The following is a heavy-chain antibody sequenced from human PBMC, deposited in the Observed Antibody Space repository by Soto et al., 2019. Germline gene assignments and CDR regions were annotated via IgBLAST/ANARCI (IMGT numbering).Heavy chain of an antibody. V-gene: IGHV1-18*04. CDR3: ARDYAYYDSSGYYPDAFDI. D-gene: IGHD3-22*01. Sequence: ASVKVSCKASGYTFTSYGIRWVRQAPGQGLEWMGWISAYNGNTNYAQKLQGRVTMTTDTSTSTAYMELRSLRSDDTAVYYCARDYAYYDSSGYYPDAFDIWGQGTMVTVSS. CDR2: ISAYNGNT. CDR1: GYTFTSYG. J-gene: IGHJ3*02.